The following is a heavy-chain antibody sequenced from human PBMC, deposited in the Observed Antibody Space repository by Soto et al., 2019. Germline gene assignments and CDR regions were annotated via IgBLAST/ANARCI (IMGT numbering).Heavy chain of an antibody. CDR3: ARDPLGYCSGGSCFAGNYYYYYYMDV. Sequence: GGSLRLSCGASGLTFRSYGMHWVRQAPGKGLEWVAVIWYDGSNKYYAGSVKGRFTISRDNSKNTLYLQMNSLRAEDTAVYYCARDPLGYCSGGSCFAGNYYYYYYMDVWGKGTTVTVSS. J-gene: IGHJ6*03. D-gene: IGHD2-15*01. V-gene: IGHV3-33*01. CDR2: IWYDGSNK. CDR1: GLTFRSYG.